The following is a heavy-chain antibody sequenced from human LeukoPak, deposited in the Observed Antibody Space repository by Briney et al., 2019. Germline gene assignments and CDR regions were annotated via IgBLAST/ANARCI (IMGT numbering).Heavy chain of an antibody. V-gene: IGHV3-23*01. CDR2: ISGSGGST. J-gene: IGHJ4*02. CDR3: AKDDNYYGSGSYQDY. CDR1: GFTFSSYA. Sequence: GGSLRLSCAASGFTFSSYAMSWVRQAPGKGLEWVSAISGSGGSTYYADSVKGRFTISRDNSKNTLYLQMNSLRAEDTAVYYCAKDDNYYGSGSYQDYWGQGALVTVSS. D-gene: IGHD3-10*01.